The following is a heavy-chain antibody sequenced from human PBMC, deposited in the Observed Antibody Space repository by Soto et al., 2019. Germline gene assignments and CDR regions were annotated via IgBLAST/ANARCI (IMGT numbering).Heavy chain of an antibody. V-gene: IGHV4-59*01. CDR2: VSYSGNT. J-gene: IGHJ4*02. CDR3: AGGPNPYNFDY. D-gene: IGHD1-1*01. CDR1: GGSINNYK. Sequence: QVQLQESGPGLVKPSETLFLTCTVSGGSINNYKWSWIRQPPGKEPEWIGHVSYSGNTNYNPSLKSRVTLSVDTSKNPSSLKLNSVTAADTALYYCAGGPNPYNFDYWGQGTLVTVSS.